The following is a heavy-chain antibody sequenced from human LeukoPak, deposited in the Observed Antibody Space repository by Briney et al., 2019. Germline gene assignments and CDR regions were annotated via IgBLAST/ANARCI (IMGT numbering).Heavy chain of an antibody. D-gene: IGHD6-19*01. CDR2: ISAYNGNT. CDR1: GYTFTSYG. CDR3: ARDPWVAVAGNWFDP. Sequence: GASVKVSCKASGYTFTSYGISWVRQAPGQGLEWMGWISAYNGNTNYAQKLQGRVTMTTDTSTSTAYMELRSLRSDDTAVYYCARDPWVAVAGNWFDPWGQGTLVTVSS. V-gene: IGHV1-18*01. J-gene: IGHJ5*02.